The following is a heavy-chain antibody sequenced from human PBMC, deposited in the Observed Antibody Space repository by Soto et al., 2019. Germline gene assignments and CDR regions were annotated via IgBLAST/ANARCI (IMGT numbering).Heavy chain of an antibody. Sequence: GGSLRLSCAASGFIFSSYSINWVRQAPGKGLEWVSSVSSSSSYIYYADSLKGRFTISRDNAKNSLYLQMNSLRVEDTAVYYCARGGDSSGSWPRYWGQGTLVTVSS. D-gene: IGHD3-22*01. V-gene: IGHV3-21*01. CDR2: VSSSSSYI. CDR1: GFIFSSYS. CDR3: ARGGDSSGSWPRY. J-gene: IGHJ4*02.